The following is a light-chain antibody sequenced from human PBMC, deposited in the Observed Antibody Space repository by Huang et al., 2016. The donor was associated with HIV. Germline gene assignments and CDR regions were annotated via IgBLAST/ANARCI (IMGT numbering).Light chain of an antibody. J-gene: IGKJ1*01. CDR2: GAT. Sequence: DMQMTQSPSSLSASVGARVTLSCRAIQAIDNYLAWYQQKPGRVPNLLIYGATTLQSGVPSRFSGSGSGTNFTLTIASLQPEDVATYYCQRYNSVPRMFGQGTKVEIK. CDR1: QAIDNY. CDR3: QRYNSVPRM. V-gene: IGKV1-27*01.